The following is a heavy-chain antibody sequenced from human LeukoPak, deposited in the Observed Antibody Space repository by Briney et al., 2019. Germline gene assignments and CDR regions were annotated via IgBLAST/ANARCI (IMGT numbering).Heavy chain of an antibody. J-gene: IGHJ4*02. V-gene: IGHV3-48*01. Sequence: GSLRLSCAASGFTFSTDPMNWVRQAPGKGLEWLSNIRSSGTEMYYAESVKGRFTISRDNAKNSLFLQMNSLRVEDTAVYYCVRDQTWSFDCWGQGTLVTVSS. CDR2: IRSSGTEM. CDR3: VRDQTWSFDC. D-gene: IGHD2-8*02. CDR1: GFTFSTDP.